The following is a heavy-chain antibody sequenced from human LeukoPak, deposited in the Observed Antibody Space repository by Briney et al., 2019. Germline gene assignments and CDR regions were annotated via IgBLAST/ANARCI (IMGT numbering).Heavy chain of an antibody. D-gene: IGHD2-8*02. CDR2: ISAYNGNT. CDR1: GYTFTSYG. J-gene: IGHJ4*02. V-gene: IGHV1-18*01. CDR3: ARGPGGGYSIDY. Sequence: ASVXXXCXXXGYTFTSYGISWVRXXPXQXXXXXXWISAYNGNTNYAQKLQGRVTMTTDTSTSTAYMELRSLRSDDTAVYYCARGPGGGYSIDYWGQGTLVTVSS.